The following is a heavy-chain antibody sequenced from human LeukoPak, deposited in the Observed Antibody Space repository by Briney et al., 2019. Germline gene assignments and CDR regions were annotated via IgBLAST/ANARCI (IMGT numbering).Heavy chain of an antibody. Sequence: GASVKVSCKASGYTFTSYGISWVRQAPGQGLEWMGWIITYNGYTNYAQSLQGRVTMTTDTSTSTAYMELSRLRSDDTAVYYCALYYYDSSDYWDYWGQGTLITVSS. D-gene: IGHD3-22*01. CDR3: ALYYYDSSDYWDY. V-gene: IGHV1-18*01. J-gene: IGHJ4*02. CDR2: IITYNGYT. CDR1: GYTFTSYG.